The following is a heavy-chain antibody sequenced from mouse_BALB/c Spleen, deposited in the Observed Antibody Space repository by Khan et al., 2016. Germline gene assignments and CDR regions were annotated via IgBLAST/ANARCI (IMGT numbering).Heavy chain of an antibody. V-gene: IGHV1-7*01. Sequence: QVQLQQSGAELAKPGASVKMSCKASGYTFTRFWMHWVKQRPGQGLEWIGYINPGSNYTDYNQNFKDKATLTADKSSSTAYMLLSSLTSEDSAVYFWARERYGNYLYHAMDYWGQGISVTVSS. J-gene: IGHJ4*01. CDR2: INPGSNYT. CDR1: GYTFTRFW. CDR3: ARERYGNYLYHAMDY. D-gene: IGHD2-10*02.